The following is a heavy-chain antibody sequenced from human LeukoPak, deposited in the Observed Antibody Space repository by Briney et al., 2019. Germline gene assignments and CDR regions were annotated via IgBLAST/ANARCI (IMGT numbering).Heavy chain of an antibody. CDR1: GGSFSGYY. Sequence: SETLSLTCAVYGGSFSGYYWSWIRQPPGKGREWFVEINHCGSNNYNPSHKIRVTISVDTSKNQFSLKLSSVTAADTAVYYCARGLGDDFWSGYYNGYYYMDVWGKGTTVTVSS. D-gene: IGHD3-3*01. CDR3: ARGLGDDFWSGYYNGYYYMDV. CDR2: INHCGSN. J-gene: IGHJ6*03. V-gene: IGHV4-34*01.